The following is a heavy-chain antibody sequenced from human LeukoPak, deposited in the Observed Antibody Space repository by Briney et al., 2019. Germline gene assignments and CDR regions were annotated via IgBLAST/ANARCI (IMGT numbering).Heavy chain of an antibody. V-gene: IGHV1-2*04. Sequence: ASVKVSCKASGFTFTCYYMHWVRQAPGQGLEWMGWINPNSGGTNYAQKFQGWVTMTRDTSISTAYMELSRLRSDDTAVYYCARGQSSNYDFWSGYANWFDPWGQGTLVTVSS. D-gene: IGHD3-3*01. CDR3: ARGQSSNYDFWSGYANWFDP. J-gene: IGHJ5*02. CDR2: INPNSGGT. CDR1: GFTFTCYY.